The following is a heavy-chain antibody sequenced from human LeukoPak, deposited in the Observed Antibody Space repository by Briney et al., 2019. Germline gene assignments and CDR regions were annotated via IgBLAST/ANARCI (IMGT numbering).Heavy chain of an antibody. CDR3: ARRAMRDAFDI. Sequence: PSETLSLTCAVYGGSFSGYYWSWIRQPPGKGLEWIGEINHSGSTNYNPSFKSRVTISVDTSKNQFSLKLSSVTAADTAVYYCARRAMRDAFDIWGQGTMVTVSS. D-gene: IGHD2-2*01. CDR1: GGSFSGYY. CDR2: INHSGST. J-gene: IGHJ3*02. V-gene: IGHV4-34*01.